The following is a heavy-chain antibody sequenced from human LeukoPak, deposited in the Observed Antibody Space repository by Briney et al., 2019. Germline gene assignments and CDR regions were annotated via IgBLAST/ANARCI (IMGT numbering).Heavy chain of an antibody. CDR1: GGSISSSSYY. Sequence: SETLSLTCTVSGGSISSSSYYWDWIRQPPGKGLEWIGTIYYSGSTHYNPSLKSRVTMSVDTSKTQFSLRLSSLTAADTAVYYCARRKSHNYDFWSGYPDYWGQGTLVTVSS. J-gene: IGHJ4*02. V-gene: IGHV4-39*01. D-gene: IGHD3-3*01. CDR2: IYYSGST. CDR3: ARRKSHNYDFWSGYPDY.